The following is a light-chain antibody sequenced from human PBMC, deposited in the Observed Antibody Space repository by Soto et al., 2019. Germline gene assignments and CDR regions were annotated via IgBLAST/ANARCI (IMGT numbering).Light chain of an antibody. V-gene: IGKV3-11*01. J-gene: IGKJ5*01. CDR3: QQRGEWPQGAT. CDR2: EAS. Sequence: EILLTQSPATLSLSPGERATLSCGASLSISNSLAWYQQKPGQATRLLIYEASNRATGIPARFSGSGSGTDFTLTLSSLETEDFAVYYCQQRGEWPQGATFGQGTRLEIK. CDR1: LSISNS.